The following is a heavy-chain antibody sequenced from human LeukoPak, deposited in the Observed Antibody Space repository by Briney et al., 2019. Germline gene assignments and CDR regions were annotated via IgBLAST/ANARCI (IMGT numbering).Heavy chain of an antibody. V-gene: IGHV3-23*01. Sequence: PGGSLRLSCAASGFTFSSYAMSWVRQAPGKGLEWVSAISGSGGSTYYADSVKGRFTISRDDSKNTLYLQMNSLRAEDTAVYYCAKDQVETPRSFDIWGQGTMVTVSS. D-gene: IGHD4-23*01. CDR2: ISGSGGST. CDR3: AKDQVETPRSFDI. J-gene: IGHJ3*02. CDR1: GFTFSSYA.